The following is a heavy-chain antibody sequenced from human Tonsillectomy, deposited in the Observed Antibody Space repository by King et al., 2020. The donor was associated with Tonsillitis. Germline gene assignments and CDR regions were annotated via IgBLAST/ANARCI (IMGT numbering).Heavy chain of an antibody. D-gene: IGHD3-22*01. V-gene: IGHV3-66*01. J-gene: IGHJ4*02. CDR3: ARAGKYYYDRSGYPFDY. Sequence: VQLVESGGGLVQPGGSLRLSCAASGFTVSSNYMSWVRQAPGKGLEWVSIIYSGGSTDYADSVKGRFTISRDNSKNTLYLQMNSLRAEDTAVYYCARAGKYYYDRSGYPFDYWGQGTLVTVSS. CDR2: IYSGGST. CDR1: GFTVSSNY.